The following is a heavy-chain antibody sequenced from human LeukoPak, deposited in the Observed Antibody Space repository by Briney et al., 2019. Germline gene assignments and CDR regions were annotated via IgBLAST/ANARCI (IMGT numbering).Heavy chain of an antibody. CDR1: GGSISSSSYY. D-gene: IGHD2-21*02. V-gene: IGHV4-39*07. Sequence: PSETLSLTCTVSGGSISSSSYYWGWIRQPPGKGLEWIGSIYYSGSTYYNPSLKSRVTISVDTSKNQFSLKLNSETAADTAVYFCARDCGGDSYLGAFDIWGQGTVVTVSS. CDR3: ARDCGGDSYLGAFDI. CDR2: IYYSGST. J-gene: IGHJ3*02.